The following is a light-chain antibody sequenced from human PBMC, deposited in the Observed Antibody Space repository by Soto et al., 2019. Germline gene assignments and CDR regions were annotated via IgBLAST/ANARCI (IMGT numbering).Light chain of an antibody. Sequence: EIVMMQFPATLSVSPGERVTLSCRASQSVSQSVTTNLAWYQQKPGQAPRLLIHGATTRATGIPARFSGSGSGTEFTLTISSLQSEDFAVYYCQQYNNWPRTFGQGTKVDIK. CDR2: GAT. CDR1: QSVSQSVTTN. V-gene: IGKV3-15*01. J-gene: IGKJ1*01. CDR3: QQYNNWPRT.